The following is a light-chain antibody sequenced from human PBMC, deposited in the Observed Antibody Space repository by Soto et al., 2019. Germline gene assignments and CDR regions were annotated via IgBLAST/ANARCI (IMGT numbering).Light chain of an antibody. CDR2: AAS. J-gene: IGKJ1*01. CDR3: QQYYSYPRT. V-gene: IGKV1-17*01. CDR1: QGIGND. Sequence: DIQMTQSPSSLSASVGDRVSITCRASQGIGNDLGWYQQKPGKAPKLLIYAASTLQSGVPSRFSGSGSGTDFTLTISCLQSEDFATYYCQQYYSYPRTFGQGTKVDI.